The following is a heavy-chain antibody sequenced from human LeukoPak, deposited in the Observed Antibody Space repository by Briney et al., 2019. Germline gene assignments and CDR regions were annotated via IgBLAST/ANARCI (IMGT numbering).Heavy chain of an antibody. CDR1: GFIFSTHA. CDR3: ARDRAAFDS. CDR2: ISDSGGST. D-gene: IGHD6-25*01. Sequence: AGGSLRLSCVASGFIFSTHAMSWVRLAPGRGLEWVSTISDSGGSTYYTESVKGRFTISRDNSKNTLSLQMDSLRAEDTAIYYCARDRAAFDSWGQGTLVTVSS. J-gene: IGHJ4*02. V-gene: IGHV3-23*01.